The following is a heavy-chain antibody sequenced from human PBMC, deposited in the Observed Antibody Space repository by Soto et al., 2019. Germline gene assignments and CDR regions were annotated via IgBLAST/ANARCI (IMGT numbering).Heavy chain of an antibody. V-gene: IGHV1-69*13. CDR3: ARDRDARLTIFGVVILDPEYYYGMDV. CDR1: GGTFSSYA. CDR2: IIPIFGTA. Sequence: SVEVSCKASGGTFSSYAISWVRQAPGQGLEWMGGIIPIFGTANYAQKFQGRVTITADESTSTAYMELSSLRSEDTAVYYCARDRDARLTIFGVVILDPEYYYGMDVWGQGTTVTVSS. D-gene: IGHD3-3*01. J-gene: IGHJ6*02.